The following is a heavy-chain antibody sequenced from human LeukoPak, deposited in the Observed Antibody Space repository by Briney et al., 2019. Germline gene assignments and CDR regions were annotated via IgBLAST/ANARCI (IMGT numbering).Heavy chain of an antibody. V-gene: IGHV3-23*01. D-gene: IGHD6-19*01. J-gene: IGHJ4*02. CDR3: ARLITTSGWYEDY. CDR1: GYRFTSYW. Sequence: GESLKISCKGSGYRFTSYWISWVRQMPGKGLEWVSAITNSGGSTYYADSVKGRFTISRDNSKNTLHLQMNSLRAEDTAVYFCARLITTSGWYEDYWGQGTLATVSS. CDR2: ITNSGGST.